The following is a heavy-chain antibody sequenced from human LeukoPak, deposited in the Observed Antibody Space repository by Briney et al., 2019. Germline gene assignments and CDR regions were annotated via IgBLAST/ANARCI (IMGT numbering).Heavy chain of an antibody. CDR2: ISGSGGST. Sequence: GSLRLSCAASGFTFSSYGLSWVRQVPGKGLEWVSAISGSGGSTYYADSVKGRFTISRDNSKNTLYLQMNSLRAEDTAVYYCAKLPYQLLMFADYWGQGTLVTVSS. D-gene: IGHD2-2*01. CDR3: AKLPYQLLMFADY. CDR1: GFTFSSYG. V-gene: IGHV3-23*01. J-gene: IGHJ4*02.